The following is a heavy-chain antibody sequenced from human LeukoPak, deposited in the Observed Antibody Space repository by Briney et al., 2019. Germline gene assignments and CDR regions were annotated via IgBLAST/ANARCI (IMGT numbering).Heavy chain of an antibody. CDR2: ISSSSSTI. V-gene: IGHV3-48*01. CDR3: ARGRGGDYVPSRFDY. Sequence: PGGSLRLSCAASGFTFSSYRMNWVRQAPGKGLEWVSYISSSSSTIYYADSVKGRFTISRDNSKNTLYLQMNNLRAEDTAVYYCARGRGGDYVPSRFDYWGQGTLVTVSS. CDR1: GFTFSSYR. J-gene: IGHJ4*02. D-gene: IGHD4-17*01.